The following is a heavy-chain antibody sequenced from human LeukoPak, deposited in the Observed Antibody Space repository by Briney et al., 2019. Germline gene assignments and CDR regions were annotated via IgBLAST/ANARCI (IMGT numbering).Heavy chain of an antibody. J-gene: IGHJ4*02. Sequence: GGSLRLSCAASGFTFSSYAMSWVRQAPGKGLEWVAVISYDGSNKYGDSVKGRFTISRDNPQNTVYLQMNSLRAEDSALYYCTRFGDYGEYWGQGTLVTVSS. CDR2: ISYDGSNK. V-gene: IGHV3-30*03. CDR1: GFTFSSYA. D-gene: IGHD3-10*01. CDR3: TRFGDYGEY.